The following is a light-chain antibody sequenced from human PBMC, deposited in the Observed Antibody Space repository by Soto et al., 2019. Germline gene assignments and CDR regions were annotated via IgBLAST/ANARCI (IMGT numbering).Light chain of an antibody. CDR2: EAS. Sequence: DIQMTQSPSSLSASVGDTVTITCSASQTIAIYLNWYQHKPGKAPNLLIYEASSLQSGVPSRFTGRGSGTDFGLTISSLHPEDFATYYCQHCYNLPQTFGQGARVEIK. CDR1: QTIAIY. J-gene: IGKJ1*01. V-gene: IGKV1-39*01. CDR3: QHCYNLPQT.